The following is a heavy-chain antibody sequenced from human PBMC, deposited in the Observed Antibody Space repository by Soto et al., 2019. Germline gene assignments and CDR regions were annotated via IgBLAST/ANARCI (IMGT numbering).Heavy chain of an antibody. CDR1: GYTFTSYG. Sequence: QVQLVQSGAEVKKPGASVKVSGKASGYTFTSYGISWVRQAPGQGLEWMGWISAYNGNTNYAQKLQGRVTMTTDTSTSTAYMELRSLRSDDTAVYYCARDQQSIAVAGRVWFDPWGQGTLVTVSS. V-gene: IGHV1-18*01. D-gene: IGHD6-19*01. CDR3: ARDQQSIAVAGRVWFDP. J-gene: IGHJ5*02. CDR2: ISAYNGNT.